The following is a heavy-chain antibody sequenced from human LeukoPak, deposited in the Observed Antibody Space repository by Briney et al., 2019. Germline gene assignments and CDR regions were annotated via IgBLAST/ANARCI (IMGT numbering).Heavy chain of an antibody. Sequence: GGSLRLSCAAAGFIFNNYGLIWVRQAPGKGLEWVSAISNDGGGTQYADFVEGRFTISRDNSKNTLFLQMSSLRAEDTALYYCAKGSSGYFADLWGQGTLVTVSS. CDR3: AKGSSGYFADL. V-gene: IGHV3-23*01. D-gene: IGHD3-22*01. J-gene: IGHJ5*02. CDR2: ISNDGGGT. CDR1: GFIFNNYG.